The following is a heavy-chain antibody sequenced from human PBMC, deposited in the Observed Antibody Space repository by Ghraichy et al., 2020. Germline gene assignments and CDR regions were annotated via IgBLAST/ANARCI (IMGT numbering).Heavy chain of an antibody. D-gene: IGHD5-24*01. Sequence: SQTLSLTCTVSGGSITSSNYYWVWIRQAPGKGLVWFGTINDVGSTFYKPSLKRRVSISADTSNRLFFLNRNSVSASDTAVYYRARREAGTMRDFWGQGTLVTVSS. J-gene: IGHJ4*02. CDR1: GGSITSSNYY. CDR2: INDVGST. V-gene: IGHV4-39*01. CDR3: ARREAGTMRDF.